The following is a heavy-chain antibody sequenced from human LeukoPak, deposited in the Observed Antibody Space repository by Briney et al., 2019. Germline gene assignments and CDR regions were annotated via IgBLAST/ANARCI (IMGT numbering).Heavy chain of an antibody. Sequence: KSSETLSLTCTVSGASISPYYWSWIRQTPGKGLEWIGYILYSGTTTNYNPSLKSRVTISVDTSKNQFSLKLSSVTAAATAVYYCARVGDWNDLVYWGQGTLVTVSS. CDR1: GASISPYY. V-gene: IGHV4-59*01. J-gene: IGHJ4*02. CDR3: ARVGDWNDLVY. CDR2: ILYSGTTT. D-gene: IGHD1-1*01.